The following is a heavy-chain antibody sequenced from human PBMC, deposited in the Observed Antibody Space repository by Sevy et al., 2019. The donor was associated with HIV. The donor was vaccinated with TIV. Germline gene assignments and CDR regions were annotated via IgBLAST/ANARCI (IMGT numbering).Heavy chain of an antibody. CDR2: IYPGDSDT. CDR1: GYSFTSYW. J-gene: IGHJ6*02. V-gene: IGHV5-51*01. D-gene: IGHD6-6*01. CDR3: ASHGQDDPAIAARLRDRYYYGMDV. Sequence: GESLKISCKGSGYSFTSYWIGWVRQMPGKGLEWMGIIYPGDSDTGYSPSFQGQVTISADKSIGTAYLQWSSLKGSDTAMYYCASHGQDDPAIAARLRDRYYYGMDVWGQGTTVTVSS.